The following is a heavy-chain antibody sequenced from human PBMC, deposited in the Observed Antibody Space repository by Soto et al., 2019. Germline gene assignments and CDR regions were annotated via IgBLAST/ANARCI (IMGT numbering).Heavy chain of an antibody. Sequence: PSETLSLTCTVSGGSISSYYWSWIRQPPGKGLEWIGYIYYSGSTNYNPSLKSRVTISVDTSKNQFSLKLSSVTAADTAVYYCARPNVSSREFDYWGQGTLVTVSS. CDR2: IYYSGST. D-gene: IGHD2-8*01. CDR3: ARPNVSSREFDY. CDR1: GGSISSYY. J-gene: IGHJ4*02. V-gene: IGHV4-59*08.